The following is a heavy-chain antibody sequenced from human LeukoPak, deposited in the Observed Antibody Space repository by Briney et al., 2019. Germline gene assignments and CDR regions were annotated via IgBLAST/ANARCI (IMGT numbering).Heavy chain of an antibody. J-gene: IGHJ3*02. CDR3: ARGWLDAFDI. V-gene: IGHV3-21*01. Sequence: PGGSLRLSCAASGFTFSSYWMSWVRQAPGKGLEWVSSISSSSSYIYYADSVKGRFTISRDNAKNSLYLQMNSLRAEDTAVYYCARGWLDAFDIWGQGTMVTVSS. D-gene: IGHD6-19*01. CDR2: ISSSSSYI. CDR1: GFTFSSYW.